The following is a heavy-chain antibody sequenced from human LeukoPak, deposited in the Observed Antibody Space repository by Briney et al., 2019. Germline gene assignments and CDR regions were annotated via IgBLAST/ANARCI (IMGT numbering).Heavy chain of an antibody. J-gene: IGHJ4*02. CDR2: ISYDGSNK. CDR3: AKDLAAFDY. D-gene: IGHD6-25*01. Sequence: GRSLRLSCAASGFTFSSYAMHWVRQAPGKGLEWVAVISYDGSNKYYADSVKGRFTISRDNSKNTLYLQMGSLRAEDTAVYYCAKDLAAFDYWGQGTLVTVSS. V-gene: IGHV3-30*14. CDR1: GFTFSSYA.